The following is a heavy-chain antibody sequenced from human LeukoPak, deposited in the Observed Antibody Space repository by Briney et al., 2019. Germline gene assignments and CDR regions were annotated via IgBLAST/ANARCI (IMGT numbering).Heavy chain of an antibody. CDR2: IYHSGST. V-gene: IGHV4-38-2*02. CDR1: GYSISSGYY. D-gene: IGHD6-13*01. J-gene: IGHJ4*02. CDR3: ARGIAAAGAVSTFGY. Sequence: SETLSLTCTVSGYSISSGYYWGWIRQPPGKGLEWIGSIYHSGSTYYKPSLKSRVTISVDTSKNQFSLKLTSVTAADTALYYCARGIAAAGAVSTFGYWGQGTLVTVSS.